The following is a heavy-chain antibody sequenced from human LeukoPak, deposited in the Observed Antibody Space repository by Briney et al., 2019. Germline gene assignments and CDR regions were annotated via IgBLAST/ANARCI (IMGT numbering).Heavy chain of an antibody. CDR1: GGTFSSYA. CDR3: ARDPQPGTNAFDI. D-gene: IGHD1-1*01. J-gene: IGHJ3*02. CDR2: IIPIFGTA. Sequence: GSSVKVSCKASGGTFSSYAISWVRQAPGQGVEWMGGIIPIFGTANYAQKFQGRVTITADESTSTAYMELSSLRSEDTAVYYCARDPQPGTNAFDIWGQGTMVTVSS. V-gene: IGHV1-69*01.